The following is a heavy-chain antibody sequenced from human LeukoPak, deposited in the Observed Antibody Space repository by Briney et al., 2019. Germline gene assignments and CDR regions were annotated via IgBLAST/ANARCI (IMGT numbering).Heavy chain of an antibody. Sequence: GASVKVSCKASGYTFTSYGISWVRQAPGQGLEWMGWISAYNGNTNYAQKLQGRVTMTTDTSTSTAYLELRSLRSDDTAVYYCARGVGRYFDWFNPKYNWFDPWGQGTLVTVSS. J-gene: IGHJ5*02. V-gene: IGHV1-18*01. D-gene: IGHD3-9*01. CDR3: ARGVGRYFDWFNPKYNWFDP. CDR1: GYTFTSYG. CDR2: ISAYNGNT.